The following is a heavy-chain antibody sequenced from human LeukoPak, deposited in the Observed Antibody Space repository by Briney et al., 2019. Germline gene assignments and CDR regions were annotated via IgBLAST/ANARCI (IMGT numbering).Heavy chain of an antibody. Sequence: GGSLRLSCAASGFTFSSYAMSWVRQAPGKGLEWVSAITSGGSTYYADSVKGRFTISRDNSKNTLYLQMNSLRAEDTAVYYCAKPRPSYSSSWYDHWGQGTLVTVSS. CDR3: AKPRPSYSSSWYDH. J-gene: IGHJ5*02. D-gene: IGHD6-13*01. CDR2: ITSGGST. V-gene: IGHV3-23*01. CDR1: GFTFSSYA.